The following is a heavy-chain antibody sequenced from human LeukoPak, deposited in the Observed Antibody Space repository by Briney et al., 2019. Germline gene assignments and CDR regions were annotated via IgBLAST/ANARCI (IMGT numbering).Heavy chain of an antibody. D-gene: IGHD3-10*01. V-gene: IGHV1-69*01. CDR2: IIPIFGTA. CDR3: ASVRLVRGVIDAFDY. CDR1: GGTFSSYA. Sequence: SVKLSCKASGGTFSSYAISWVRQAPGPGLEWMGGIIPIFGTANYAQKFPGRVTITADESTSTAYMELSSLGSEDTAVYYCASVRLVRGVIDAFDYWGQGTLVTVSS. J-gene: IGHJ4*02.